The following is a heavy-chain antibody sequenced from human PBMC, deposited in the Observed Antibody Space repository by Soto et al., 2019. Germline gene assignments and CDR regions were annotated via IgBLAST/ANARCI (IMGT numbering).Heavy chain of an antibody. CDR2: ISYDGSNK. D-gene: IGHD1-26*01. Sequence: GGSLRLSCAASGFTFSSYGMHWVRQAPGKGLEWVAVISYDGSNKYYADSVKGRFTISRDNSKNTLYLQMNSLRAEDTAVYYCAKDARHSGSYYFYFDYWGQGTLVTVSS. J-gene: IGHJ4*02. CDR3: AKDARHSGSYYFYFDY. V-gene: IGHV3-30*18. CDR1: GFTFSSYG.